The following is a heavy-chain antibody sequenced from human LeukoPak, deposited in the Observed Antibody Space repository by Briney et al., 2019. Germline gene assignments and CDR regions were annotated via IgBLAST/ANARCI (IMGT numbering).Heavy chain of an antibody. CDR3: VKEYYCWRISCYSPLDN. CDR2: IRRNRNST. V-gene: IGHV3-64D*06. D-gene: IGHD2-2*01. J-gene: IGHJ4*02. CDR1: GFIFRSNN. Sequence: PGGSLRLSCSPSGFIFRSNNMGWVRQAPGKGLEYVSAIRRNRNSTYYADSVKDRFTISRDNSKNTLYLQMSSLRAEDTGVYYCVKEYYCWRISCYSPLDNWGQGTLVTVSS.